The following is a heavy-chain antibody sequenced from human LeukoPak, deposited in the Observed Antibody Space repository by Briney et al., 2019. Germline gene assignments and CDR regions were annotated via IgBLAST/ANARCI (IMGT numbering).Heavy chain of an antibody. Sequence: GGSLRLSCTASGFTFTNYAMTWVRQAPGKGLEWVSSITGGDPITSHADSVKGRFTISRDNSKSTLYLHMNSLRAEDTAVYYCARRGNSDYVRVFDSWGQGILVTVSS. J-gene: IGHJ5*01. CDR3: ARRGNSDYVRVFDS. CDR2: ITGGDPIT. D-gene: IGHD4-11*01. CDR1: GFTFTNYA. V-gene: IGHV3-23*01.